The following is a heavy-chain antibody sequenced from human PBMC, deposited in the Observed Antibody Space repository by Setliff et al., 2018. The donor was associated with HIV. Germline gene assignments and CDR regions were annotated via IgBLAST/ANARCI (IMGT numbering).Heavy chain of an antibody. CDR2: IYGGGST. V-gene: IGHV4-59*01. Sequence: SETLSLTCAVSGDSIGTYSWHWIRQPPGKGLEWIGYIYGGGSTGYNPSLTSRVTMSADTLFLQMNSLRPEDTAVYYCARDCRVGWVFTYGMDVWGQGTQVTVSS. CDR3: ARDCRVGWVFTYGMDV. CDR1: GDSIGTYS. J-gene: IGHJ6*02. D-gene: IGHD6-13*01.